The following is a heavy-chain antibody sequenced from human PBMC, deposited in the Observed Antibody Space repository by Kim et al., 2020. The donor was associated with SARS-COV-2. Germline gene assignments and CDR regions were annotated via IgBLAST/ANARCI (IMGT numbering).Heavy chain of an antibody. CDR2: INHSGST. J-gene: IGHJ5*02. Sequence: SETLSLTCAVYGGSFSGYYWSWIRQPPGKGLEWIGEINHSGSTNYNPSLKSRVTISVDTSKNQFSLKLSSVTAADTAVYYCARVRYLIAVAGTSWFDTWGQGTLVTVSS. CDR3: ARVRYLIAVAGTSWFDT. V-gene: IGHV4-34*01. CDR1: GGSFSGYY. D-gene: IGHD6-19*01.